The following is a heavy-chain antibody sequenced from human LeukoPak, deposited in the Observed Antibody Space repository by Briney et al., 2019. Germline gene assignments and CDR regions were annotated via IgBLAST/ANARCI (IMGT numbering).Heavy chain of an antibody. CDR2: IWYDGSNK. V-gene: IGHV3-33*01. Sequence: GRSLRLSCAASGFTFSSYGMHWVRQAPGKGLEWVAVIWYDGSNKYYADSVKGRFTIPRDNSKNTLYLQMNSLRAEDTAVYYCARDPTEQQLVLHYFDYWGQGTLVTVSS. D-gene: IGHD6-13*01. J-gene: IGHJ4*02. CDR3: ARDPTEQQLVLHYFDY. CDR1: GFTFSSYG.